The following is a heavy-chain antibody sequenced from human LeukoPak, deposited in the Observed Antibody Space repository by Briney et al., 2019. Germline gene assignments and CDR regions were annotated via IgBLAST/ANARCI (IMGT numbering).Heavy chain of an antibody. CDR3: AKPRVPIKTPYYYYYMDV. CDR1: GFTFSSYG. J-gene: IGHJ6*03. Sequence: GGSLRLSCAASGFTFSSYGMSWVRQAPGKGLEWVSAISGSGGSTYYADSVKGRFTISRDNSKNTLYLQMNSLRAEDTAVYYCAKPRVPIKTPYYYYYMDVWGKGTTVTISS. V-gene: IGHV3-23*01. CDR2: ISGSGGST.